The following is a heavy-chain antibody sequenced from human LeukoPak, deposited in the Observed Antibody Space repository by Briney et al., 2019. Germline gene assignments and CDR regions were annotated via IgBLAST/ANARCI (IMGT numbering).Heavy chain of an antibody. CDR2: IWYDGSNK. V-gene: IGHV3-33*01. Sequence: GGSLRLSCAASGFTFSSYGMHWVRQGPGKGLEWVAVIWYDGSNKYYADSVKGRFTISRDNSKNTLYLQMNSLRAEDTAVYYCARGSRPGYSSGWYEDYWGQGTLVTVSS. CDR1: GFTFSSYG. CDR3: ARGSRPGYSSGWYEDY. D-gene: IGHD6-19*01. J-gene: IGHJ4*02.